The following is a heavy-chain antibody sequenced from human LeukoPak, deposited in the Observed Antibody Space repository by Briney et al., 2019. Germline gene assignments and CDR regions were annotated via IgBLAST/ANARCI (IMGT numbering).Heavy chain of an antibody. CDR1: GFTVSSHD. CDR2: ISGRANYYAT. Sequence: GGSLRLSCAASGFTVSSHDVSWVRQASGKGLEWVGRISGRANYYATAYTASLIGRFTISRDNSRNTAYLQLNSLKTEDTAVYYCATNMEGTTNYWGRGTLVTVSS. CDR3: ATNMEGTTNY. J-gene: IGHJ4*02. V-gene: IGHV3-73*01. D-gene: IGHD2/OR15-2a*01.